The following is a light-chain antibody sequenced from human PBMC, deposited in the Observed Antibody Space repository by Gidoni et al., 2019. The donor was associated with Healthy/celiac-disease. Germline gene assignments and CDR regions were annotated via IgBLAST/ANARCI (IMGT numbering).Light chain of an antibody. V-gene: IGKV3-11*01. CDR3: QQRSNWQGLT. CDR2: DAY. CDR1: QSVSSY. J-gene: IGKJ4*01. Sequence: EIVLTQSPATLSLSPGERATLSCRASQSVSSYLAWYQQKPGQAPRLLIYDAYNRAPGIPARFSGSGSGTDFTRTISSLEPEDFAVYYCQQRSNWQGLTFGGGTKVEIK.